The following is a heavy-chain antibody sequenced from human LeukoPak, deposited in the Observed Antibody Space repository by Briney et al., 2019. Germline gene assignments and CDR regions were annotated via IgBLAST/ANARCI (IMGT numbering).Heavy chain of an antibody. CDR2: IYYSGST. Sequence: SETLSLTCTISGGSIGSYYWSWTRQPPGKGLDWIGYIYYSGSTNYNPSLKSRVTMSVDTSKNQFSLKLSSVTAADTAVYYCARGTVVFGMDVWGQGTTVTVSS. CDR3: ARGTVVFGMDV. J-gene: IGHJ6*02. D-gene: IGHD2-15*01. CDR1: GGSIGSYY. V-gene: IGHV4-59*01.